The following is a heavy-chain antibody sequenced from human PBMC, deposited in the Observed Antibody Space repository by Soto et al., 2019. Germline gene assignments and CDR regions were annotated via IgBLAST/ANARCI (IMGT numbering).Heavy chain of an antibody. V-gene: IGHV1-18*01. CDR1: CYTFTSYG. D-gene: IGHD6-19*01. CDR2: ISAYNGNT. CDR3: ARDGSGWEQNWFDP. Sequence: ASVKVSCYAYCYTFTSYGISWVRQAPGQGLEWMGWISAYNGNTNYAQKLQGRVTMTTDTSTSTAYMELRSLRSDATALYYCARDGSGWEQNWFDPCGEGTLVTV. J-gene: IGHJ5*02.